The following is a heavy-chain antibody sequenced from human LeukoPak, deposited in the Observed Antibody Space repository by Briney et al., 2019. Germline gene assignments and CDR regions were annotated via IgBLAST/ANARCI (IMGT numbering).Heavy chain of an antibody. D-gene: IGHD3-10*01. V-gene: IGHV4-59*08. CDR3: ASPVVRGVMFGAFDI. J-gene: IGHJ3*02. Sequence: SETLSLTCTVSGGSISSYYWSWIRQPPGKGLEWIRSIYYSGSTNYNPSLKSRVTITVDNTTNPFSLKLSSVTPADTALYYWASPVVRGVMFGAFDIWGQGTMVTVSS. CDR1: GGSISSYY. CDR2: IYYSGST.